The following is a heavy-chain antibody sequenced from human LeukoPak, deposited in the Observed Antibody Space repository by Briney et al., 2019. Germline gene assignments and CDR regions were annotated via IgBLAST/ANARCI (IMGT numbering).Heavy chain of an antibody. V-gene: IGHV1-46*01. D-gene: IGHD2-15*01. Sequence: ASVKVSCKASGYTFTSYYMHWVRQAPGQGLEWMGIINPSGGSTSYAQKFQGRVTMTRDMSTSTVYMELSSLRSEDTAVYYCARAPGLYCSGGSCYSGAFDIWGQGTMVTVSS. CDR2: INPSGGST. CDR1: GYTFTSYY. CDR3: ARAPGLYCSGGSCYSGAFDI. J-gene: IGHJ3*02.